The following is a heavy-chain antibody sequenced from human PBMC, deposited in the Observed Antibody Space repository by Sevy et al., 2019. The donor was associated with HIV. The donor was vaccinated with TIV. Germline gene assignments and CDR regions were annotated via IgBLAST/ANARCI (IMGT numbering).Heavy chain of an antibody. J-gene: IGHJ4*02. D-gene: IGHD5-12*01. CDR3: VRHPGVATLYFDY. CDR1: GYTFTNYW. CDR2: IYPGDSDT. Sequence: GESLKISCKGSGYTFTNYWIGWVRQMPGKGLEWMGIIYPGDSDTRYSPSFQGQVTISADKSISTAYLQWSSLKALDTAIYYCVRHPGVATLYFDYWGQGILVTVSS. V-gene: IGHV5-51*01.